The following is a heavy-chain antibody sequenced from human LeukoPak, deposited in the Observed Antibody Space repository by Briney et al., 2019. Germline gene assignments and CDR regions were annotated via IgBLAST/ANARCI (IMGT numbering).Heavy chain of an antibody. J-gene: IGHJ4*02. D-gene: IGHD3-22*01. CDR3: ARDYLRADSSGYYSLGY. CDR1: GYTFASYY. V-gene: IGHV1-46*01. Sequence: GASVKVSCKASGYTFASYYMHWVRQAPGQGLEWMGIINPSGGSTSYAQKFQGRVTMTRDTSTSTVYMELSSLRSEDTAVYYCARDYLRADSSGYYSLGYWGQGTLVTVSS. CDR2: INPSGGST.